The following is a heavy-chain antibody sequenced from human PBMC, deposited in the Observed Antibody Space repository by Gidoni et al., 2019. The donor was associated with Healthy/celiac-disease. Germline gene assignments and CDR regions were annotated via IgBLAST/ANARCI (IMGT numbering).Heavy chain of an antibody. V-gene: IGHV3-30*18. CDR3: AKEEGQTGTTND. CDR1: GFTFSSYG. D-gene: IGHD1-7*01. J-gene: IGHJ4*02. Sequence: QVQLVESGGGVVQPGRSLRLSCAASGFTFSSYGMHWVRQAPGKGLEWVAVISYDGSNKYYADSVKGRFTISRDNSKNTLYLQMNSLRAEDTAVYYCAKEEGQTGTTNDWGQGTLVTVSS. CDR2: ISYDGSNK.